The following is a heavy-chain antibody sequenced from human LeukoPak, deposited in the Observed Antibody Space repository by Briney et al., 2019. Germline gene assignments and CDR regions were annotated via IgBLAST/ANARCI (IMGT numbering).Heavy chain of an antibody. CDR1: GFTLRNYA. Sequence: PGGSLRLSCAASGFTLRNYAMSWVRQAPGKGLEWVSAISGSGASTYYADSVKGRFTISRDNAKNSLYLQMNSLRAEDTAVYYCTLSGYWGQGTLVTVSS. D-gene: IGHD2-15*01. CDR2: ISGSGAST. CDR3: TLSGY. J-gene: IGHJ4*02. V-gene: IGHV3-23*01.